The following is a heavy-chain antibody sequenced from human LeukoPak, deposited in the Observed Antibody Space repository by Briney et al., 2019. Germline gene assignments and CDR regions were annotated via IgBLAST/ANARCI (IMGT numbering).Heavy chain of an antibody. CDR1: GFTFSSYG. CDR2: IWYDGSNK. CDR3: ARTYITASGIFDY. Sequence: PGGSLRLSCAASGFTFSSYGMHWVRQAPGKGLEWVAVIWYDGSNKYYADSVKGRFTISRDNAENSLYLQMNSLRAEDTAVYYCARTYITASGIFDYWGRGTLVTVSS. J-gene: IGHJ4*02. V-gene: IGHV3-33*01. D-gene: IGHD6-13*01.